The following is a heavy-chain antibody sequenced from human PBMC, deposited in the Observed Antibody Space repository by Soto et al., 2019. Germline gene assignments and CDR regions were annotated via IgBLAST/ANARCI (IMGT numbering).Heavy chain of an antibody. CDR2: IIPILGIA. CDR3: AREGGSSYYYYYGMDV. Sequence: ASVKVSCKASGGTFSSYTISWMRQAPGQGLEWMGRIIPILGIANYTQKFQGRVTITADKSTSTAYMELSSLRSEDTAVYYCAREGGSSYYYYYGMDVWGQGTTVTVSS. V-gene: IGHV1-69*04. J-gene: IGHJ6*02. D-gene: IGHD6-6*01. CDR1: GGTFSSYT.